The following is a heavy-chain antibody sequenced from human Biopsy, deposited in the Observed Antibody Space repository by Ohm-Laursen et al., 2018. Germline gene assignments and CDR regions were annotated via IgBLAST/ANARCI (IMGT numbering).Heavy chain of an antibody. J-gene: IGHJ4*02. CDR2: IYTSGNT. CDR1: GDSIGIGGYW. V-gene: IGHV4-31*03. CDR3: ARGRLRAVARFDY. Sequence: TLSLTCSVSGDSIGIGGYWWIWIRQHPGEALEWVGYIYTSGNTYYNPSLKSRLSISLDTSENQFSLNLKSVTAADTAVYYCARGRLRAVARFDYWGQGTLVTVSS. D-gene: IGHD6-19*01.